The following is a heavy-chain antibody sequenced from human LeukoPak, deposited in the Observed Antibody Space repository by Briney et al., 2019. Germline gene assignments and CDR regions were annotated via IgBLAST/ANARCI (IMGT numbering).Heavy chain of an antibody. J-gene: IGHJ5*02. CDR3: AKDNSGYFNWFDP. CDR1: GFTFSSYA. V-gene: IGHV3-23*01. D-gene: IGHD3-22*01. Sequence: GGSPRLSCAASGFTFSSYAMSWVRQAPGKGLEWVSAISGSGGSTYYADSVKGRFTISRDNSKNTLYLQMNSLRAEDTALYYCAKDNSGYFNWFDPWGQGTLVTVSS. CDR2: ISGSGGST.